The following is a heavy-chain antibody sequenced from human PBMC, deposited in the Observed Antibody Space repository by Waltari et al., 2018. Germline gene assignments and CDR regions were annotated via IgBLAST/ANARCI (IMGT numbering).Heavy chain of an antibody. CDR2: VNPNSGGT. Sequence: QVQLVQSGAEVKKPGASVKVSCKASGYTFTGYYMHWVRQAPGQGLEWMGRVNPNSGGTNDAQKFQCRVTMTRDTSISTAYMELSRLRSDDTAVYFCARENGDFHFDYWGQGTLVTVSS. CDR1: GYTFTGYY. J-gene: IGHJ4*02. CDR3: ARENGDFHFDY. V-gene: IGHV1-2*06. D-gene: IGHD4-17*01.